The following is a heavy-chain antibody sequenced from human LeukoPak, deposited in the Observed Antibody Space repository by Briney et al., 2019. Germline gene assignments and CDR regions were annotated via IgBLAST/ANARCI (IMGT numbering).Heavy chain of an antibody. CDR1: GGSVSSTNYY. D-gene: IGHD3-10*01. J-gene: IGHJ5*02. V-gene: IGHV4-61*02. Sequence: SETLSLTCTVSGGSVSSTNYYWTWIRQPAGKGLEWIGRIYTTGSPSYSPSLKSRATISVDTSTNQFSLKLTSVSAADTAVYYCARDRGITTARGVPSWFDPWGQGILVTVSS. CDR3: ARDRGITTARGVPSWFDP. CDR2: IYTTGSP.